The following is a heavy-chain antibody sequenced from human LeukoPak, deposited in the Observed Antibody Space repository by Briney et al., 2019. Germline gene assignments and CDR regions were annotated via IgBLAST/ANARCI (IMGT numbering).Heavy chain of an antibody. J-gene: IGHJ4*02. D-gene: IGHD6-13*01. CDR3: ARDQAKDCIAAAD. V-gene: IGHV4-39*07. CDR2: IYYSGST. CDR1: GGSISSSSYY. Sequence: SETLSLTCTVSGGSISSSSYYWGWIPKPPGKGLEGIGSIYYSGSTYYNPSLKSRVTISVDTSKNQFSLKLSSVTAADTAVYYCARDQAKDCIAAADWGQGTLVTVSS.